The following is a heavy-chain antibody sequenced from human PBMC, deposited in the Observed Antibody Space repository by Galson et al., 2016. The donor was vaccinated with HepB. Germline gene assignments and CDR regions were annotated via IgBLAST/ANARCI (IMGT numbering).Heavy chain of an antibody. V-gene: IGHV1-3*01. CDR1: GYTFTTYA. J-gene: IGHJ3*02. CDR2: INPGNGNT. D-gene: IGHD5/OR15-5a*01. Sequence: SVKVSCKASGYTFTTYAMHWVRQAPGQRLEWMGWINPGNGNTQYSQKFQGRVTITRDTSASTAYMELSSLRSEDTAVYYCARVVSTNAFDMWDQGTMVTVSS. CDR3: ARVVSTNAFDM.